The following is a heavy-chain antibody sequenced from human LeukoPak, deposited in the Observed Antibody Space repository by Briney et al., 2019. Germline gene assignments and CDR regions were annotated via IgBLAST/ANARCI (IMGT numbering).Heavy chain of an antibody. CDR1: GFTFSSYA. J-gene: IGHJ6*03. V-gene: IGHV3-21*04. Sequence: PGGSLRLSCAASGFTFSSYAMNWVRQAPGKGLEWVSSISSSSSYIYYTDSVKGRFTISRDNAKNSLNLQMNSLRAEDTAVYYCARVNYYGSGNFYYMDVWGKGTTVTISS. CDR2: ISSSSSYI. D-gene: IGHD3-10*01. CDR3: ARVNYYGSGNFYYMDV.